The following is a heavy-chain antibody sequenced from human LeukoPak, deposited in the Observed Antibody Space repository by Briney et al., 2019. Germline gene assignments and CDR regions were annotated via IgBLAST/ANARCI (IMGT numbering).Heavy chain of an antibody. D-gene: IGHD3-16*01. Sequence: GGSLRLSCAASGFTFSSYAMSWVRQAPEKGLEWVATISGSGGGTYYADSVRGRFTISRDDSENTLYLQMNSLRAEDTAVYYCAKVTYDYVWGSYENWGQGALVTVSS. J-gene: IGHJ4*02. V-gene: IGHV3-23*01. CDR3: AKVTYDYVWGSYEN. CDR1: GFTFSSYA. CDR2: ISGSGGGT.